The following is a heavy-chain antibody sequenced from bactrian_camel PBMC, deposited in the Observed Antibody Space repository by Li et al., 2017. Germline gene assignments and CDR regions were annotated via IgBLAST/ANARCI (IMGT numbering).Heavy chain of an antibody. CDR3: AASASYILTPRFYRLESSDYPY. V-gene: IGHV3S31*01. CDR1: GDPIC. J-gene: IGHJ4*01. CDR2: IDSDGSIT. Sequence: VQLVESGGGSVQAGGSLRLSCAYRGDPICMGWFRQAAGKESEGVAAIDSDGSITYANSVKGRFTISKDNAGNSLFLQMSNLKPEDTAMYYCAASASYILTPRFYRLESSDYPYRGQGTQVTVS. D-gene: IGHD4*01.